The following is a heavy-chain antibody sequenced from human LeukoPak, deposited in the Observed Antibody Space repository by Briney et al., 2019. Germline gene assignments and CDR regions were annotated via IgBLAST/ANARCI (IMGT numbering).Heavy chain of an antibody. Sequence: ASVKVSCKASGYTFTSYGTSWVRQAPGQGLEWMGWISAYNGNTNYAQKLQGRVTMTTDTSTSTAYMELRSLRSDDTAVYHCARYDFILISYFDLWGRGALVTVSS. V-gene: IGHV1-18*01. D-gene: IGHD3-3*01. CDR1: GYTFTSYG. J-gene: IGHJ2*01. CDR3: ARYDFILISYFDL. CDR2: ISAYNGNT.